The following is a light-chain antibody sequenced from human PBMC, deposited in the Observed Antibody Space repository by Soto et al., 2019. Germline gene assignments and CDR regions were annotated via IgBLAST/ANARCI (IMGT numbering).Light chain of an antibody. CDR2: GAS. J-gene: IGKJ3*01. V-gene: IGKV3-20*01. Sequence: EVVLTQSPGPLSLSPGARATLSCRASQSVNDNHVPWYQQKGSQAPRLLIYGASTRPTGVPERFSGSRFGTACSLITTRLEPEDFALYYCHVYGCSPPSCTFGPGSKV. CDR1: QSVNDNH. CDR3: HVYGCSPPSCT.